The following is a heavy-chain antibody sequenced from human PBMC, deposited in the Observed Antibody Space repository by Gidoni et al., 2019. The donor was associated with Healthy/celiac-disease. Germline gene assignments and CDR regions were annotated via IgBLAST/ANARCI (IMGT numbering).Heavy chain of an antibody. CDR3: ARISLSSGSSGFDL. V-gene: IGHV2-70*11. D-gene: IGHD3-10*01. J-gene: IGHJ2*01. CDR2: IDWDDDK. Sequence: LVKPTQTLTLTCTFSGFSLSTSGMCVSWIRQPPGKALEWLARIDWDDDKYYRTSLKTRLTISKDTSKNQVGLTMTNMDPVDTATYYCARISLSSGSSGFDLWGRGTLVTVSS. CDR1: GFSLSTSGMC.